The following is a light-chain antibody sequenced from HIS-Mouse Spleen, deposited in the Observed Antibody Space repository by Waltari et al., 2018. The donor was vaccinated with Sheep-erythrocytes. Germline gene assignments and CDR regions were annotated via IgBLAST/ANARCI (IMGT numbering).Light chain of an antibody. V-gene: IGLV2-23*01. CDR2: EGS. Sequence: QSALTQPASVSGSPGQSITISCPGTSSDVGSYNLVSWSQQHPGKAPKLMIYEGSKRPSGVSNRFSGSKSGNTASLTISGLQAEDEADYYCCSYAGSSTPWVFGGGTKLTVL. CDR3: CSYAGSSTPWV. J-gene: IGLJ3*02. CDR1: SSDVGSYNL.